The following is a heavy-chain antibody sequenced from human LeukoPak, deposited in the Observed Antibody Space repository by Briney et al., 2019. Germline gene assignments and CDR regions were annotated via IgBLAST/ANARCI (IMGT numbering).Heavy chain of an antibody. Sequence: PGGSLRLSCAASGFTFSSYGMSWVRQAPGKGLEWVSATSGSGGSTYYADSVKGRFTISRDNSKNTLYLQMNSLRAEDTAVYYCAKDNGYDILTGYFGYWGQGTLVTVSS. D-gene: IGHD3-9*01. CDR1: GFTFSSYG. J-gene: IGHJ4*02. CDR3: AKDNGYDILTGYFGY. V-gene: IGHV3-23*01. CDR2: TSGSGGST.